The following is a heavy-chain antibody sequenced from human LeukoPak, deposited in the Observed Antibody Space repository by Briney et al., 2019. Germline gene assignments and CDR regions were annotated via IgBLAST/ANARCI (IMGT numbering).Heavy chain of an antibody. D-gene: IGHD6-19*01. V-gene: IGHV3-66*01. CDR2: IYSGGST. CDR1: GFTVSSNY. Sequence: GGSLRLSCAASGFTVSSNYMSWVRQAPGKGLEWVSVIYSGGSTYYADSVKGRFTISRDNSKNTLYLQMNSLRAEDTAVYYCAKVAVAAPWYFDYWGQGTLVTVSS. CDR3: AKVAVAAPWYFDY. J-gene: IGHJ4*02.